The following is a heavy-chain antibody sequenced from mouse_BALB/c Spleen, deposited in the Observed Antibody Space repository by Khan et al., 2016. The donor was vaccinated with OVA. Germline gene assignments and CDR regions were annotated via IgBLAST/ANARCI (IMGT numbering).Heavy chain of an antibody. Sequence: QVQLQQPGAELVRPGASVKLSCKASGYTFTTYWINWVKQRPGQGLEWIGNIYPSDSYTNYNQKFKDKATLTVDKSSSTAYMHLSSPTSEDSAVYYGTAGLPMDHWGQGTTLTVSS. CDR3: TAGLPMDH. J-gene: IGHJ2*01. CDR1: GYTFTTYW. D-gene: IGHD1-1*02. V-gene: IGHV1-69*02. CDR2: IYPSDSYT.